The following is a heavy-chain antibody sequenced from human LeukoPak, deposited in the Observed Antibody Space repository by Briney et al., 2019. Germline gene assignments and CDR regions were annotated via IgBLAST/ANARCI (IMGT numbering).Heavy chain of an antibody. CDR3: ARELIGGYYDSSGYNFDY. Sequence: ASVKVSCKASGYTFTGYYMHWVRQAPGQGLEWMGWINPNSGGTNYAQKFQGRVTMTRDTSISTAYMELSRLRSDDTAVHYCARELIGGYYDSSGYNFDYWGQGTLVTVSS. V-gene: IGHV1-2*02. J-gene: IGHJ4*02. CDR1: GYTFTGYY. CDR2: INPNSGGT. D-gene: IGHD3-22*01.